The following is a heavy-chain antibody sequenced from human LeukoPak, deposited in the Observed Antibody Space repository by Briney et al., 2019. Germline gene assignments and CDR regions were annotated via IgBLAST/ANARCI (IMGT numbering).Heavy chain of an antibody. CDR1: GFTFSSYA. V-gene: IGHV3-23*01. CDR2: ISGSGGST. CDR3: AKASYYYDSSGYYNVDY. Sequence: GGSLRLSCAASGFTFSSYAMSWVHQAPGKGLEWVSAISGSGGSTYYADSVKGRFTISRDNSKNTLYLQMNSLRAEDTAVYYCAKASYYYDSSGYYNVDYWGQGTLVTVSS. J-gene: IGHJ4*02. D-gene: IGHD3-22*01.